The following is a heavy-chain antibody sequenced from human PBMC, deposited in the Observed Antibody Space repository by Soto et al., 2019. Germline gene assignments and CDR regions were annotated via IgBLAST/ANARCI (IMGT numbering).Heavy chain of an antibody. D-gene: IGHD3-9*01. CDR1: GFPFSSYI. CDR3: ARDSYYDILTGYYYYYYMDV. J-gene: IGHJ6*03. Sequence: TGGSLSLSCAASGFPFSSYIMNWVCQAPGKGLEWVSYISSSSSTIYYADSVKGRFTISRDNAKNSLYLQMNSLRAEDTAVYYCARDSYYDILTGYYYYYYMDVWGKGTTVTVSS. CDR2: ISSSSSTI. V-gene: IGHV3-48*01.